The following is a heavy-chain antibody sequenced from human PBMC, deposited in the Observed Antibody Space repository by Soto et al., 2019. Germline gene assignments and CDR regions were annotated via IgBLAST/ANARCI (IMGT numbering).Heavy chain of an antibody. Sequence: QVQLVQSGAEVKKPGASVKVSCKASGYTFTRSGISWVRQAPGQGPEWMGWISSYNGDTNYAQTFQGRVTMTTDTSTSTAYMELRSLRSDATAVNYCAREGVAPYYYYGMDVWGQGTPVTVSS. J-gene: IGHJ6*02. D-gene: IGHD5-12*01. CDR3: AREGVAPYYYYGMDV. CDR2: ISSYNGDT. V-gene: IGHV1-18*01. CDR1: GYTFTRSG.